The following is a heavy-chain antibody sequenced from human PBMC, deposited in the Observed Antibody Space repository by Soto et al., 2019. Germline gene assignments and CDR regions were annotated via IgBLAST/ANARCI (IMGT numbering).Heavy chain of an antibody. Sequence: DVQLLESGGHLVQPGGSLRLSCAASGFTFSSYAMSWVRQAPGKGLEWVSSVSAGGDMTYYSDSVKGRFTISRDNSNNALFRQMNSLRIADTALYYCARGDRGGSGSPASYYYSGLDVWGQGTTVTVS. J-gene: IGHJ6*02. CDR2: VSAGGDMT. V-gene: IGHV3-23*01. CDR1: GFTFSSYA. CDR3: ARGDRGGSGSPASYYYSGLDV. D-gene: IGHD3-10*01.